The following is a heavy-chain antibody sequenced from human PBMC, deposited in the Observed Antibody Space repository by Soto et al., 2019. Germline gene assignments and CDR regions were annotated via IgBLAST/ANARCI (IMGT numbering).Heavy chain of an antibody. D-gene: IGHD3-22*01. CDR1: GYTFTNYY. V-gene: IGHV1-46*01. CDR3: ARGDYYDSSGYYLLQGQPAPEEYFQH. Sequence: GASVKVSCKASGYTFTNYYMHWVRQAPGQGLEWMGIINPSGGSTSYAQKFQGRVTMTRDTSTSTVYMELSSLRSEDTAVYYCARGDYYDSSGYYLLQGQPAPEEYFQHWGQGTLVTVSS. J-gene: IGHJ1*01. CDR2: INPSGGST.